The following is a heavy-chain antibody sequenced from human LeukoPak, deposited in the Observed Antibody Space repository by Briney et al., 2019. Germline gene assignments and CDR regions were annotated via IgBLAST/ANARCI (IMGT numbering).Heavy chain of an antibody. CDR1: GFTFSLYA. V-gene: IGHV3-21*01. D-gene: IGHD2-2*01. Sequence: GSLRLSCAASGFTFSLYAMSWVRQAPGKGLEWVSSISSSSSYIYYADSVKGRFTISRDNAKNSLYLQMNSLRAEDTAVYYCARSIPAAKAFDIWGQGTMVTVSS. CDR2: ISSSSSYI. CDR3: ARSIPAAKAFDI. J-gene: IGHJ3*02.